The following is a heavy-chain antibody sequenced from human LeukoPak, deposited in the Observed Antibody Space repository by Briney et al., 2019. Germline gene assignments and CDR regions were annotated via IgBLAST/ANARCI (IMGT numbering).Heavy chain of an antibody. Sequence: SETLSLTCAVYGVSFSRYYWSWIGQPPGKGLEWCGEINRSGSTNYNPSHKSRVTISVDTSKNQFSLKLSSVTAADTAVYYCARGGLWFGAFWVRRGSYFDYWGQGTLVTVSS. CDR3: ARGGLWFGAFWVRRGSYFDY. D-gene: IGHD3-10*01. J-gene: IGHJ4*02. CDR1: GVSFSRYY. CDR2: INRSGST. V-gene: IGHV4-34*01.